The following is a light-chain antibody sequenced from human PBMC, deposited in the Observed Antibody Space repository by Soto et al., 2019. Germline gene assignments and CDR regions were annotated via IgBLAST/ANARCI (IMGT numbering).Light chain of an antibody. V-gene: IGKV3-20*01. J-gene: IGKJ1*01. CDR3: QQYGSSPRK. CDR2: GAS. CDR1: QSVSSNY. Sequence: ELVLTQSPGTLSLSPGDRATLSCRASQSVSSNYVAWYQHKPGQAPRLLVYGASIRATGIPDSFSGSGSGTDFTLVIRRLEPDDFAVYYCQQYGSSPRKFGQGTKVDIK.